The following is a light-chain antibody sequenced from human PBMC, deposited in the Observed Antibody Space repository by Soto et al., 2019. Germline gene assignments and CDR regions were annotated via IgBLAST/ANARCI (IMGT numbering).Light chain of an antibody. CDR3: SSYTTSRTWV. J-gene: IGLJ3*02. Sequence: QSVLTQPASVSGSPGQSITISCTGTSSDVGGYNYVSWYQQHPGKAPKLMIYDVTNRPSGVSSRFSGSKSGNTASLTISGLQAEDEADYYCSSYTTSRTWVFGGWTKVTVL. V-gene: IGLV2-14*01. CDR2: DVT. CDR1: SSDVGGYNY.